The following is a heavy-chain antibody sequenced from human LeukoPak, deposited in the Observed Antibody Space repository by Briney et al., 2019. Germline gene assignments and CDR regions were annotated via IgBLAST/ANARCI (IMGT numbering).Heavy chain of an antibody. V-gene: IGHV1-8*01. D-gene: IGHD3-3*01. J-gene: IGHJ6*03. CDR2: MNINTSNR. CDR1: GSTFTSND. CDR3: AREHDFWSGYSRNNYYYYMDV. Sequence: VASVKVSCTASGSTFTSNDINWMRHAHAPGLEWMGWMNINTSNRGYAQKFQGRVTRTRNTSISTAYMELSSLRSEDTAVYYCAREHDFWSGYSRNNYYYYMDVWGKGTTVTVSS.